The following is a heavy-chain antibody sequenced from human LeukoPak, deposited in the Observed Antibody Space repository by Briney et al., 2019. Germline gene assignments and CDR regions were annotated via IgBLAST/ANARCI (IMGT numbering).Heavy chain of an antibody. V-gene: IGHV4-39*07. Sequence: SETLSLTCTVSGGSFSSSSYYWGWIRQPPGKGLEWIGSIYYSGSTYYNPSLKSRVTISVDTSKNQFSLKLSSVTAADTAVYYCARTYCSGGSCHPLFDYWGQGTLVTVSS. CDR2: IYYSGST. CDR3: ARTYCSGGSCHPLFDY. J-gene: IGHJ4*02. CDR1: GGSFSSSSYY. D-gene: IGHD2-15*01.